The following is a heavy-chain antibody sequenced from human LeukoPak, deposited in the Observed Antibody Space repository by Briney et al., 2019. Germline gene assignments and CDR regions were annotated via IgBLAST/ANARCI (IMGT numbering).Heavy chain of an antibody. Sequence: AGGSLRLSCAASGFTFSSYGMSWVRQAPGKGLEWVSAISGSGDYTYYADSVKGRFTISRDNSKNTLYLQMNSLRAEDTAVYYCAKVSGYTSGWYRIDAFDIWGQGTMVTVSS. CDR1: GFTFSSYG. D-gene: IGHD6-19*01. CDR2: ISGSGDYT. J-gene: IGHJ3*02. CDR3: AKVSGYTSGWYRIDAFDI. V-gene: IGHV3-23*01.